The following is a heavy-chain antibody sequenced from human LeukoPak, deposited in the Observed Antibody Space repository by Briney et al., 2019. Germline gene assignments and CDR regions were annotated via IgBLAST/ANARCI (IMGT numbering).Heavy chain of an antibody. CDR3: ARGQGLLWFGDEYNWFDP. CDR2: IYHSGST. D-gene: IGHD3-10*01. V-gene: IGHV4-39*07. CDR1: GGSISSSSYY. Sequence: SETLSLTCTVSGGSISSSSYYWGWIRQPPGKGLEWIGSIYHSGSTYYNPSLKSRVTISVDTSKNQFSLKLSSVTAADTAVYYCARGQGLLWFGDEYNWFDPWGQGTLVTVSS. J-gene: IGHJ5*02.